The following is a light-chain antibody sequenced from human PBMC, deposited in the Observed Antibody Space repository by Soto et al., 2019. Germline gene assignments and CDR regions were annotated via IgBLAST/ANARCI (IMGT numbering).Light chain of an antibody. V-gene: IGKV3-20*01. Sequence: ELVLTQSPGPLSLSPGERATLSCRASQSVSSNLAWYQQKPGQAPRLLIFGASIRDTGIPDRFSGSGSGTDFTLTISRLESEDFAVYYCQQYGSSPGTFGQGTKVDI. J-gene: IGKJ1*01. CDR3: QQYGSSPGT. CDR1: QSVSSN. CDR2: GAS.